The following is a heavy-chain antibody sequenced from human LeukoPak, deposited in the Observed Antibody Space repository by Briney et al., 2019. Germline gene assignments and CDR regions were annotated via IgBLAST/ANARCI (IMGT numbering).Heavy chain of an antibody. D-gene: IGHD1-26*01. CDR2: ISSSSSYI. CDR1: GFTFSSYS. CDR3: ARDAGWELHSEYFQH. V-gene: IGHV3-21*01. J-gene: IGHJ1*01. Sequence: PGGSLRLSCAASGFTFSSYSMNWVRRAPGKGLEWVSSISSSSSYIYYADSVKGRFTISRDNAKNSLYLQMNSLRAEDTAVYYCARDAGWELHSEYFQHWGQGTLVTVSS.